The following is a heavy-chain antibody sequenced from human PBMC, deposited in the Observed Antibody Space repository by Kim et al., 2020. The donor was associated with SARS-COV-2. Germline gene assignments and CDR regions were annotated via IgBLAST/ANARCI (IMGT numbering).Heavy chain of an antibody. CDR3: ATSSSWPRGDY. D-gene: IGHD6-13*01. J-gene: IGHJ4*02. V-gene: IGHV3-30*01. Sequence: NYADSVKGRFTISRDNSKNTLYLQMNSLRAEDTAVYYCATSSSWPRGDYWGQGTLVTVSS.